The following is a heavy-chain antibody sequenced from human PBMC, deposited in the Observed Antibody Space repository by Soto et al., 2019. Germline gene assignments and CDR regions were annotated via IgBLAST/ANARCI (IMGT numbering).Heavy chain of an antibody. Sequence: GGSLRLSCAASGFIFSNYWMGWVRQTPDKGLEWVANIKPDGSDKYYVDSVKGRFTISRDNAKNSLYLQMNSLRAEDTAVYYCARGNDFWSGYPINYYYYGMDVWGQGTTVTVSS. CDR1: GFIFSNYW. D-gene: IGHD3-3*01. J-gene: IGHJ6*02. CDR2: IKPDGSDK. CDR3: ARGNDFWSGYPINYYYYGMDV. V-gene: IGHV3-7*05.